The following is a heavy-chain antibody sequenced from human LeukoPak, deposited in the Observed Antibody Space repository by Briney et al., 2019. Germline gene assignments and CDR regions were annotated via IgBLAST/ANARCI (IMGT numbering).Heavy chain of an antibody. Sequence: KPSETLSLTCTVSGGSISSYYWSWIRQPAGKGLEWIGRIYTSGSTNYNPSLKSRVTISVDTSKNQFSLKLSSVTAADTAVYYCARAGYDFWSGYGSYGMDVWGQGTTVTVSS. CDR2: IYTSGST. D-gene: IGHD3-3*01. J-gene: IGHJ6*02. CDR3: ARAGYDFWSGYGSYGMDV. V-gene: IGHV4-4*07. CDR1: GGSISSYY.